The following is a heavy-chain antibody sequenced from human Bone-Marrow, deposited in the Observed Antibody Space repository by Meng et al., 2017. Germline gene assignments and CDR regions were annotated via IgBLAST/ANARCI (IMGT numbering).Heavy chain of an antibody. V-gene: IGHV4-39*07. CDR2: IYYSGST. J-gene: IGHJ6*02. D-gene: IGHD6-19*01. Sequence: SETLSLTCTVSGGSISSSSHYWGWIRQPPGKGLEWIGSIYYSGSTYYNPSLKSRVTISVDTSKNQFSLKLSSVTAADTAVYYCATEGPSSSGWYVLGYSYYGMDVWGQGTTVTVSS. CDR1: GGSISSSSHY. CDR3: ATEGPSSSGWYVLGYSYYGMDV.